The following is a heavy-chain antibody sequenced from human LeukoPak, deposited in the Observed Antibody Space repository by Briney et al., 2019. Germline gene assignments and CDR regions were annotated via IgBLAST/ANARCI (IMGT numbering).Heavy chain of an antibody. J-gene: IGHJ3*02. Sequence: GASVKVSCKASGYTFTGYYMHWVRQAPGQGLEWMGWINPNSGGTNYAQKFQGRVTMTRDTSISTAYMELSRLRSDDTAVYYCARDLYDFWSGHDAFDIWGQGTMVTVSS. CDR3: ARDLYDFWSGHDAFDI. V-gene: IGHV1-2*02. D-gene: IGHD3-3*01. CDR2: INPNSGGT. CDR1: GYTFTGYY.